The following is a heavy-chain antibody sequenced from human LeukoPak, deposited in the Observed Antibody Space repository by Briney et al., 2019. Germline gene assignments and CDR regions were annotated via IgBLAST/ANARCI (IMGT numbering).Heavy chain of an antibody. CDR1: GFTVGYSY. CDR3: ARGLYGGNDY. V-gene: IGHV3-66*01. J-gene: IGHJ4*02. CDR2: IYNSGST. D-gene: IGHD4-23*01. Sequence: GGSLRLSCAASGFTVGYSYMTWVRQAPGKGLEWVAAIYNSGSTYYADSVKGRFTISRDNSKNTMYLQMNSLKGEDTAVYYCARGLYGGNDYWGQGTLVTVSS.